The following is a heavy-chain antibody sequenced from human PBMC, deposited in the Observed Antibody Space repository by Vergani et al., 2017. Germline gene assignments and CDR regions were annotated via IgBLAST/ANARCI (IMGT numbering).Heavy chain of an antibody. CDR1: GFTFSSYA. J-gene: IGHJ4*02. V-gene: IGHV3-30*02. CDR3: AKEGGGYCSGGTCYPEY. Sequence: QVQLVESGGGVVQPGRSLRLSCAASGFTFSSYAMHWVRQAPGKGLEWVASIRSDESRRYYGDSMEGPFTISRDNSKNTLYLQMKSLRPEDTAVYYCAKEGGGYCSGGTCYPEYWGQGTLVTVSS. D-gene: IGHD2-15*01. CDR2: IRSDESRR.